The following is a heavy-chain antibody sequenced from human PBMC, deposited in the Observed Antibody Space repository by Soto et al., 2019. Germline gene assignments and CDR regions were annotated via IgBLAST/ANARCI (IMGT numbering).Heavy chain of an antibody. CDR3: AGTHTERNDFWSGYYNRPHYYYYGMDV. D-gene: IGHD3-3*01. CDR2: ISAYNGNT. Sequence: ASVKVSCKASGYTFTSYGISWVRQAPGQGLEWMGWISAYNGNTNYAQKLQGRVTMTTDTSTSTAYMELRSLRSDDTAVYYCAGTHTERNDFWSGYYNRPHYYYYGMDVWGQGTTVTVSS. J-gene: IGHJ6*02. CDR1: GYTFTSYG. V-gene: IGHV1-18*01.